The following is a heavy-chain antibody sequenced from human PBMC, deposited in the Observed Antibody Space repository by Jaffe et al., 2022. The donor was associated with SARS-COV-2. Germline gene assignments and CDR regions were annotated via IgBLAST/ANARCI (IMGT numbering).Heavy chain of an antibody. Sequence: QVQLVQSGAEVKKPGSSVKVSCKASGGTFSSYAISWVRQAPGQGLEWMGGIIPIFGTANYAQKFQGRVTITADESTSTAYMELSSLRSEDTAVYYCAREASPKNYYDSSGSPPDPFDYWGQGTLVTVSS. J-gene: IGHJ4*02. CDR2: IIPIFGTA. CDR3: AREASPKNYYDSSGSPPDPFDY. D-gene: IGHD3-22*01. CDR1: GGTFSSYA. V-gene: IGHV1-69*01.